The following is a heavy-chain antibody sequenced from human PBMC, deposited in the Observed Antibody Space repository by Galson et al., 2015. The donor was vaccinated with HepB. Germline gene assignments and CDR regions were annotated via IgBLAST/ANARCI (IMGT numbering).Heavy chain of an antibody. D-gene: IGHD3-16*01. J-gene: IGHJ3*01. V-gene: IGHV4-59*01. CDR2: VFYSGTT. Sequence: LSLTCIVSGGSMNDYYWNWIRQTPGKGLEWIGYVFYSGTTHYNPSFNDRVTMLIDTSKNQFSLTLTAVTSADTAVYYCARASVIPRFRTFDVWGQGAMVTVSS. CDR1: GGSMNDYY. CDR3: ARASVIPRFRTFDV.